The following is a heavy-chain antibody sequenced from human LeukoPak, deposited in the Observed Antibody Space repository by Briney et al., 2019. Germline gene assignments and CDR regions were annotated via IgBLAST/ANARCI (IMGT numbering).Heavy chain of an antibody. Sequence: PGGSLRLSCAASGFTFSHYGMHRVRQAPGKGLEWVAVIWSDATNKYYADSVKGRFTISRDYSKNTVYLQMTSVRVEDTAVYYCAKDAQRGFDYSNSLEQWGQGTLVTVSS. D-gene: IGHD4-11*01. J-gene: IGHJ4*02. V-gene: IGHV3-33*06. CDR1: GFTFSHYG. CDR3: AKDAQRGFDYSNSLEQ. CDR2: IWSDATNK.